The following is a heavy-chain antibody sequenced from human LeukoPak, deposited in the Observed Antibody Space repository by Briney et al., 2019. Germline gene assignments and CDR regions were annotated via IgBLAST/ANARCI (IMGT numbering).Heavy chain of an antibody. CDR2: IIPIFGTA. D-gene: IGHD5-18*01. CDR3: ARDGPSVMVDFDY. CDR1: GGTFSSYA. Sequence: SVKVSCKASGGTFSSYAISWVRQAPGQGLEWMGGIIPIFGTANYAQKFQGRVTITADESTSTAYMELSSLRSEDTAVYYCARDGPSVMVDFDYWGQGTLVTVSS. V-gene: IGHV1-69*13. J-gene: IGHJ4*02.